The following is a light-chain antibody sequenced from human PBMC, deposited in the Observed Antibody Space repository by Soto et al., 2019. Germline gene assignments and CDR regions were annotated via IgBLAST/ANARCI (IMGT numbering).Light chain of an antibody. Sequence: DIQMTQSPSSLSASVGDRVTITCRASQSISSYLNWYQQKPGKAPKLLIYAASSLQSGVPSRFSGSESGTDFTLTISTLKPEDFATYYCQQSYSTPYTFGLGTKLEIK. V-gene: IGKV1-39*01. J-gene: IGKJ2*01. CDR1: QSISSY. CDR3: QQSYSTPYT. CDR2: AAS.